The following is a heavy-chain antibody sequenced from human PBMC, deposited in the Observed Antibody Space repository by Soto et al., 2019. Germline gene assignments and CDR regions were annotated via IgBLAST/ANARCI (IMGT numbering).Heavy chain of an antibody. CDR2: ISYDGSNK. D-gene: IGHD6-13*01. CDR3: ARGRAAAGTVGGDY. CDR1: GLNFISYA. Sequence: PGGSLRHSCAASGLNFISYAMHWVRQATGKGLEWVAVISYDGSNKYYADSVKGRFTISRDNSKNTLYLQMNSLRAEDTAVYYCARGRAAAGTVGGDYWGQGTLVTVSS. J-gene: IGHJ4*02. V-gene: IGHV3-30-3*01.